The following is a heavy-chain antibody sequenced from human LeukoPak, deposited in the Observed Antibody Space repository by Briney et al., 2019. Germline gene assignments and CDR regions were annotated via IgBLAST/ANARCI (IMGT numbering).Heavy chain of an antibody. D-gene: IGHD5-18*01. CDR1: GGTFSSYA. V-gene: IGHV1-69*13. J-gene: IGHJ6*02. CDR3: ARSPPDSYGTSSGYYYYGMDV. CDR2: IFPIFGTA. Sequence: SVKVSCKASGGTFSSYAISWVRQAPGQGLECMGGIFPIFGTANYAQKFQGRVTITADESTSTAYMELSSLRSEDTAVYYCARSPPDSYGTSSGYYYYGMDVWGQGTTVTVSS.